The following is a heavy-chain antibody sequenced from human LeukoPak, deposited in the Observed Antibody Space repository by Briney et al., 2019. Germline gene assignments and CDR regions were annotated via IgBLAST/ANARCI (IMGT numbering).Heavy chain of an antibody. V-gene: IGHV1-69*04. J-gene: IGHJ4*02. CDR3: ARDRLNRLGHCIGGSCYSLDY. CDR1: GGTFSSYA. CDR2: IIPVLDIA. D-gene: IGHD2-15*01. Sequence: SVKVSCKASGGTFSSYAISWVRQAPGQGLEWMGRIIPVLDIANYAQKFQGRVTITADKSTTTAYMELSSLRSEDTAVYYCARDRLNRLGHCIGGSCYSLDYWGQGTLVTVSS.